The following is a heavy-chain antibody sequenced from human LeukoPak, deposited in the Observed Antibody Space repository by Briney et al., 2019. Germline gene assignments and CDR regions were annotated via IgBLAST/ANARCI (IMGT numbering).Heavy chain of an antibody. CDR2: INHSGST. Sequence: SETLSLTCAVYGGSFSGYYWSWIRQPPGKGLEWIGEINHSGSTNYNPSLKSQVTISVDTSKNQFSLKLSSVTAADTAVYYCARLGYCSSTSCRPTHFDYWGQGTLVTVSS. J-gene: IGHJ4*02. V-gene: IGHV4-34*01. D-gene: IGHD2-2*01. CDR1: GGSFSGYY. CDR3: ARLGYCSSTSCRPTHFDY.